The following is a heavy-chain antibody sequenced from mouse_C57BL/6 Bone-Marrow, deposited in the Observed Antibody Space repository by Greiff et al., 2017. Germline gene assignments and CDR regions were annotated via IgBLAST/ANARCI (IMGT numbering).Heavy chain of an antibody. Sequence: QVQLQQPGAELVKPGASVKLSCKASGYTFTSYWMQWVKQRPGQGLEWIGEIDPSDSYTNYNQKFKGKATLTVDTSSSKAYMQLSSLTSEDSAVYYCASDGYFAWFAYWGQGTLVTVSA. CDR1: GYTFTSYW. J-gene: IGHJ3*01. V-gene: IGHV1-50*01. CDR3: ASDGYFAWFAY. D-gene: IGHD2-3*01. CDR2: IDPSDSYT.